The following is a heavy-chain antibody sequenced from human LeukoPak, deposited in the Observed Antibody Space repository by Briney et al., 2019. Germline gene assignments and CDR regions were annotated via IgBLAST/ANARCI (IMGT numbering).Heavy chain of an antibody. CDR1: GFTVSSNY. CDR3: AKGPFRVGASAVPSDAFDI. D-gene: IGHD1-26*01. Sequence: GGSLRLSCAASGFTVSSNYMSWVRQAPGKGLEWVSVIYSGGSTYYADSVKGRFTISSDNSKNTLYLQMFSLRAEDTAVYYCAKGPFRVGASAVPSDAFDIWGQGTMVTVSS. V-gene: IGHV3-66*01. J-gene: IGHJ3*02. CDR2: IYSGGST.